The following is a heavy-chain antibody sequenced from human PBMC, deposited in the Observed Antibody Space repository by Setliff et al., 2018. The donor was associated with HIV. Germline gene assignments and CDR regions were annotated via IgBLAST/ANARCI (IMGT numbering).Heavy chain of an antibody. CDR3: GRSGKSGELYAY. Sequence: PGESLKISCKGSGYSFTNYWIGWVRQMPGKGLEWMGIIYPGDSDTRYSPSFWGRVTISVDKSLNTAYLHWNSLKPADTAMYFCGRSGKSGELYAYWGQGTLVTVSS. D-gene: IGHD2-8*01. CDR2: IYPGDSDT. CDR1: GYSFTNYW. V-gene: IGHV5-51*01. J-gene: IGHJ4*02.